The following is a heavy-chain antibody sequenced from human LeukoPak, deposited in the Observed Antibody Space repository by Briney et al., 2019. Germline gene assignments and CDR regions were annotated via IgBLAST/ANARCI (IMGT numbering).Heavy chain of an antibody. CDR3: AKDEVWFGELNYYFDY. CDR1: GFTFSSYG. D-gene: IGHD3-10*01. Sequence: GGSLRLSCAASGFTFSSYGMHWVRQAPGKGLEWVAVISYDGSNKYYADSVKGRFTISRDNSKNTLYLQMNSLRAEDTAVYYCAKDEVWFGELNYYFDYWGQGTLVTVSS. J-gene: IGHJ4*02. CDR2: ISYDGSNK. V-gene: IGHV3-30*18.